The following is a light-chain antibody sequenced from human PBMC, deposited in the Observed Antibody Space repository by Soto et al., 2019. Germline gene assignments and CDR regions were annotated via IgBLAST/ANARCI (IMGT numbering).Light chain of an antibody. CDR1: QSVSGSY. J-gene: IGKJ1*01. V-gene: IGKV3-20*01. Sequence: EIVLTQSPGTLSLSPGERATLSCRASQSVSGSYLAWYQQRPGQAPRLLINGASSRPTGIPDRFSGSGSGTDFTLTISGLEPEDFAVYYCQQYGSSPRTFGQGTKVEIK. CDR2: GAS. CDR3: QQYGSSPRT.